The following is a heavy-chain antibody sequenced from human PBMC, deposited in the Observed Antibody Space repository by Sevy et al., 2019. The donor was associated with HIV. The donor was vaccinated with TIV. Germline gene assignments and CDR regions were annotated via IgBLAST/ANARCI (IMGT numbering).Heavy chain of an antibody. CDR1: GYTFTSYD. D-gene: IGHD6-13*01. CDR2: MNPNSGNT. V-gene: IGHV1-8*01. J-gene: IGHJ4*02. Sequence: ASVKVSCKASGYTFTSYDINWVRQATGQGLEWMGWMNPNSGNTGYAQKFQGRVTMTRNTSISTAYMELSGLRSEDTAVYYCARGFLAAAGLNDYWGQGTLVTVSS. CDR3: ARGFLAAAGLNDY.